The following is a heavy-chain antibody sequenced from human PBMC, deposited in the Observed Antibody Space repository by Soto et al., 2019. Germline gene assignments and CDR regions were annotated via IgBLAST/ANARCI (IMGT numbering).Heavy chain of an antibody. CDR3: ARAISGYDVYAFDI. Sequence: QVQLVQSGAEVKKPGSSVKVSCKASGGTFSSYTISWVRQAPGQGLEWMGRIIPILGIANYAQKFQGRVTSTADKSTSTAYMELSSLRSEDTAVYYCARAISGYDVYAFDIWGQGTMVTVSS. V-gene: IGHV1-69*02. J-gene: IGHJ3*02. CDR2: IIPILGIA. D-gene: IGHD5-12*01. CDR1: GGTFSSYT.